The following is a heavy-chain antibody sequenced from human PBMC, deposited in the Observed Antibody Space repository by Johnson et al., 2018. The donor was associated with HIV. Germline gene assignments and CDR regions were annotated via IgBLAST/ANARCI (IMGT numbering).Heavy chain of an antibody. Sequence: QVQLVESGGDLVKPGGSLRLSCAASGITISDYYMSWIRQAPGKGLEWVSYISSSGGTLQYADSVKGRFTISRDNSKNTLYLQMESLRADDTALYYCARDKDYGGNHDAFDIWGQGTMVTVSS. D-gene: IGHD4-23*01. CDR1: GITISDYY. CDR3: ARDKDYGGNHDAFDI. V-gene: IGHV3-11*04. CDR2: ISSSGGTL. J-gene: IGHJ3*02.